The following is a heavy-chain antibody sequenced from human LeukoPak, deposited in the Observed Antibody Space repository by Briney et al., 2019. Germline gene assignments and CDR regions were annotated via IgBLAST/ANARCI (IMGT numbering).Heavy chain of an antibody. D-gene: IGHD4-11*01. V-gene: IGHV3-9*01. Sequence: GGSLRLSCAASGFTFDDYAMHWVRQAPGKGLEWVSGITWNSDYKVYADSVKGRFTISRDNAKNSLYLQMNSLRAEDTAVYYCARGDKDYSNYPGYWGQGTLVTVSS. CDR2: ITWNSDYK. CDR1: GFTFDDYA. CDR3: ARGDKDYSNYPGY. J-gene: IGHJ4*02.